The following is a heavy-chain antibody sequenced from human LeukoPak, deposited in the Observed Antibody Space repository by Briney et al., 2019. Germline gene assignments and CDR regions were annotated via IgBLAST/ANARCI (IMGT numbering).Heavy chain of an antibody. CDR1: GYTFTSYG. J-gene: IGHJ4*02. CDR3: ARDRPSYYYDSSGYYYAGDY. V-gene: IGHV1-18*01. Sequence: ASVKVSCKASGYTFTSYGISWVRQAPGQGLGWMGWISAYNGNTNYAQKLQGRVTMTTDTSTSTAYMELRSLRSDDTAVYYCARDRPSYYYDSSGYYYAGDYWGQGTLVTVSS. CDR2: ISAYNGNT. D-gene: IGHD3-22*01.